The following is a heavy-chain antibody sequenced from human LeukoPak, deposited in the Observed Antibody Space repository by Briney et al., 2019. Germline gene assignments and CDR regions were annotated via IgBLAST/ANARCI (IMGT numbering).Heavy chain of an antibody. CDR1: GFTLSSYS. J-gene: IGHJ3*02. CDR2: ISSSSSYI. V-gene: IGHV3-21*01. CDR3: AREGIAAAGTI. D-gene: IGHD6-13*01. Sequence: GGSLRLSCAASGFTLSSYSMNWVRQATGKGLEWVSSISSSSSYIYYADSVKGRFTISRDNAKNSLYLQMNSLRAEDTAVYYCAREGIAAAGTIWGQGTMVTVSS.